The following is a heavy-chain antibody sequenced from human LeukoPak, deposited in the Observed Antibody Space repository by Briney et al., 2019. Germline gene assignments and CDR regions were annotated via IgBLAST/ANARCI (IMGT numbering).Heavy chain of an antibody. D-gene: IGHD3-10*01. V-gene: IGHV3-74*01. CDR2: ITSDGSST. Sequence: GGSLRLSCAASGFSFSNYAMNWVRQAPGKGLVWVSRITSDGSSTSYADSVKGRFTISRDNAKNTLYLQMNSLRAEDTAVYYCARDGGDDAFDIWGQGTMVTVSS. CDR3: ARDGGDDAFDI. CDR1: GFSFSNYA. J-gene: IGHJ3*02.